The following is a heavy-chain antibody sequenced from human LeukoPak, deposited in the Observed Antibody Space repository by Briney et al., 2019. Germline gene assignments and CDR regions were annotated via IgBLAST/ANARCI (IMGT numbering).Heavy chain of an antibody. D-gene: IGHD6-13*01. V-gene: IGHV4-34*01. J-gene: IGHJ4*02. Sequence: SETLSLTCAVYGGSFSGYYWSWIRQPPGKGLEWIGEINHSGSTNYNPSLKSRVTISVDTSKNQFSLKLSSVTAADTAVYYCAGHRVLSAAGFDYWGQGTLVTVSS. CDR1: GGSFSGYY. CDR2: INHSGST. CDR3: AGHRVLSAAGFDY.